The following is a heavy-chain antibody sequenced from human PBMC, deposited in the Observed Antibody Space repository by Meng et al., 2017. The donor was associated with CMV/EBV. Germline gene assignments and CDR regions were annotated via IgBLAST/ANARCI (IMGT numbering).Heavy chain of an antibody. CDR2: IYYSGST. J-gene: IGHJ6*02. V-gene: IGHV4-59*01. D-gene: IGHD2-2*01. Sequence: SETLSLTCTVSGGSISSYYWSWIRQPPGKGLEWIGYIYYSGSTNYNPSLKSRVTISVDTSKNQCSLKLSSVTAADTAVYYCARSLVVVPAVQTYYYYYGMDVWGQGTTVTVSS. CDR1: GGSISSYY. CDR3: ARSLVVVPAVQTYYYYYGMDV.